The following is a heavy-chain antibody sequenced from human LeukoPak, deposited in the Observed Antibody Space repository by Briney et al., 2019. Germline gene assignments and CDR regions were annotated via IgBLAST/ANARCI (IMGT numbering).Heavy chain of an antibody. V-gene: IGHV1-2*04. Sequence: ASVKVPCKASGYTFTGYYMHWVRQAPGQGLEWMGWINPNSGGTNYAQKFQGWVTMTRETSISTAYMELSRLRSDDTAVYYCARGSIAGARVVRYWFDPWGQGTLVTVSS. CDR2: INPNSGGT. D-gene: IGHD3-3*01. J-gene: IGHJ5*02. CDR1: GYTFTGYY. CDR3: ARGSIAGARVVRYWFDP.